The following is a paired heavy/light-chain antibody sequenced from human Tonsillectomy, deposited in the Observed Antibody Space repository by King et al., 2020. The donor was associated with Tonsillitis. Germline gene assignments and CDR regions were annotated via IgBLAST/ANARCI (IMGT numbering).Heavy chain of an antibody. CDR1: GFIFGDYS. D-gene: IGHD3-10*01. V-gene: IGHV3-21*02. Sequence: VQLVESGGGLVKPGGSLRLSCAASGFIFGDYSMNWVRQAPGKGLEWVSSISGGGAYIHYAESVKGRFTTSRDNAMNSLYLQMNTLSAEDTAFYYCARDVYSTGEALSRFDYWGQGTLVTVAS. CDR3: ARDVYSTGEALSRFDY. CDR2: ISGGGAYI. J-gene: IGHJ4*02.
Light chain of an antibody. CDR2: QDT. Sequence: SFELTQPPSVSVSPGQTASIMCSGDKLGNKYASWYQQKPGQSPILVIYQDTKRPSGIPERFSGSLSGNTATLTISGTQSVDEADYYCQAWASNSFVFGTGTKVTVL. CDR3: QAWASNSFV. V-gene: IGLV3-1*01. CDR1: KLGNKY. J-gene: IGLJ1*01.